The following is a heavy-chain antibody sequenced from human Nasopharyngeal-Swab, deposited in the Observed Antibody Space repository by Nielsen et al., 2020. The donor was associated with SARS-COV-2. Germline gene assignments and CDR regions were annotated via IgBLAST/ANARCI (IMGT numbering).Heavy chain of an antibody. D-gene: IGHD5-18*01. CDR2: IYSGGST. CDR1: GFTFSSYS. J-gene: IGHJ4*02. V-gene: IGHV3-66*01. Sequence: GESLKISCAASGFTFSSYSMNWVRQAPGKGLEWVSVIYSGGSTYYADSVKGRFTISRDNSKNTLYLQMNSLRAEDTAVYYCARDGSGYSYGLLDYWGQGTLVTVSS. CDR3: ARDGSGYSYGLLDY.